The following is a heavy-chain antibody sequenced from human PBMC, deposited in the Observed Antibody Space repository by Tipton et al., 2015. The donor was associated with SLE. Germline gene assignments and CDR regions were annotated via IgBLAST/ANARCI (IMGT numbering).Heavy chain of an antibody. Sequence: TLSLTCAVYGGSFSGYYWSWIRQPPGKGLEWIGEINHSGSTNYNPSLKSRVTISVDTSKNQFSLKLSSVTAADTAVYYCARDRVGGDPAFDIWGQGTMVTVSS. CDR2: INHSGST. J-gene: IGHJ3*02. V-gene: IGHV4-34*01. CDR1: GGSFSGYY. CDR3: ARDRVGGDPAFDI. D-gene: IGHD3-3*01.